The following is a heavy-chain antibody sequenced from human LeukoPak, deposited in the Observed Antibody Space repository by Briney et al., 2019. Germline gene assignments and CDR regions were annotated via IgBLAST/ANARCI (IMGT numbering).Heavy chain of an antibody. CDR1: GASISTDGYY. V-gene: IGHV4-31*03. Sequence: SETLSLTCNVSGASISTDGYYWSWIRQHPGKGLEWIGYIYHSGFTYDNPSLKSRLAISVDTSKNQFSLKLSSVTAADTAVYYCARSTLRYYYDSSGRNNWFDPWGQGTLVTVSS. J-gene: IGHJ5*02. CDR2: IYHSGFT. D-gene: IGHD3-22*01. CDR3: ARSTLRYYYDSSGRNNWFDP.